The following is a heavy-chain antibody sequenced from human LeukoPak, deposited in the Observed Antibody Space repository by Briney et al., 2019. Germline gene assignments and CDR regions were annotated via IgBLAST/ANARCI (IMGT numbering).Heavy chain of an antibody. CDR2: MTTSGNTI. J-gene: IGHJ4*02. CDR3: ASTSGYDFWDMGY. D-gene: IGHD5-12*01. CDR1: GITFSGYS. V-gene: IGHV3-48*02. Sequence: PGGSLRLSCVVSGITFSGYSMIWVRQAPGKGLEWLSFMTTSGNTIFYAESVKDRFTISRDNAKKSLYLQMNSLRDEDTAVYYCASTSGYDFWDMGYWGQGTLVTVSS.